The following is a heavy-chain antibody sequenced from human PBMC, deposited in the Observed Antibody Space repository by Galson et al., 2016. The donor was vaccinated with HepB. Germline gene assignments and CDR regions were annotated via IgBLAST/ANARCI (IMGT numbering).Heavy chain of an antibody. CDR3: ARYISGWYIDAMDV. V-gene: IGHV4-59*01. J-gene: IGHJ6*02. D-gene: IGHD6-19*01. CDR1: GGSISSDY. Sequence: SETLSLTCTVSGGSISSDYWSWVRQPPGKGLEWIGSIYYSGSTKYNPSLKSRVTISVDTSKNQFSLKLSSVTAADTAVYFCARYISGWYIDAMDVWGQGTTVTVSS. CDR2: IYYSGST.